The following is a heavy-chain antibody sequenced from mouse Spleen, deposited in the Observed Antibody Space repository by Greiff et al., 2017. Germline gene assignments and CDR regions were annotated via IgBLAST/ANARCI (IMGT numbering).Heavy chain of an antibody. CDR1: GYTFTDYN. J-gene: IGHJ4*01. CDR2: INPNNGGT. Sequence: VQLKQSGPELVKPGASVKIPCKASGYTFTDYNMDWVKQSHGKSLEWIGDINPNNGGTIYNQKFKGKATLTVDKSSSTANMELRSLTSEDTAVYYCARGKTGTGYYAMDYWGQGTSVTVSS. V-gene: IGHV1-18*01. CDR3: ARGKTGTGYYAMDY. D-gene: IGHD4-1*01.